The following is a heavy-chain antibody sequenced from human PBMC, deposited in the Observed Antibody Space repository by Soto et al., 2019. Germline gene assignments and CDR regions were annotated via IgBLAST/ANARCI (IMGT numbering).Heavy chain of an antibody. CDR3: ARDRTADYYSTGYKEGLLDY. J-gene: IGHJ4*02. CDR1: GGIFNSYG. Sequence: GASVKVSCKASGGIFNSYGISWVRQAPGQGLEWMGGIIPILKTADYAQKFQGRVTITADESTTTVYMGLSSLTSEDTAVYYCARDRTADYYSTGYKEGLLDYWGQGTLVTVSS. CDR2: IIPILKTA. D-gene: IGHD3-22*01. V-gene: IGHV1-69*13.